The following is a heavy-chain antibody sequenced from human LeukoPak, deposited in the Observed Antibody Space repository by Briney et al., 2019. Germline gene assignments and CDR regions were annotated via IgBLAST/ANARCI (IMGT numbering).Heavy chain of an antibody. Sequence: ASVKVSCKASGYTFTSYYMHWVRQAPGQGLEWMGIINPSGGSTSYAQKFQGRVTMTRDMSTSTVYMELSSLRSEDTAVYYCAGGESRWLSFDYWGQGTLVTVSS. D-gene: IGHD3-22*01. CDR2: INPSGGST. CDR3: AGGESRWLSFDY. CDR1: GYTFTSYY. J-gene: IGHJ4*02. V-gene: IGHV1-46*01.